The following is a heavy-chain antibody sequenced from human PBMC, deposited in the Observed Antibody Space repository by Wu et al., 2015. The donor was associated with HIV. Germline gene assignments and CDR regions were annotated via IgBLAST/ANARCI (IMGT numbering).Heavy chain of an antibody. CDR3: ALGTWQRPFHH. V-gene: IGHV1-2*02. CDR1: GYTFTDYY. D-gene: IGHD7-27*01. J-gene: IGHJ1*01. CDR2: IHPNSGDT. Sequence: QVQLVQSGAEVKKPGASVKVSCKASGYTFTDYYMHWVRQAPGQGLEWMGWIHPNSGDTKYAQKFQGRVTMTRDTSISTAYMELSRLKYDDTAVYYCALGTWQRPFHHWGQGTLVTVSS.